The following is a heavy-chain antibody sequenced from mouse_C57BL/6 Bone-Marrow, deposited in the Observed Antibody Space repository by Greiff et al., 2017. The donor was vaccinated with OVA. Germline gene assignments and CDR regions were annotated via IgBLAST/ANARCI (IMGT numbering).Heavy chain of an antibody. V-gene: IGHV5-4*01. J-gene: IGHJ2*01. CDR2: ISDGGSYT. Sequence: EVKLVESGGGLVKPGGSLKLSCAASGFTFSSYAMSWVRQTPEKRLEWVATISDGGSYTYYPDNVKGRLTISRDNSKNNQYLQMSHLKAEDTAMYYCARDVGGYYYLAYWGQGTTLTVSS. CDR3: ARDVGGYYYLAY. CDR1: GFTFSSYA.